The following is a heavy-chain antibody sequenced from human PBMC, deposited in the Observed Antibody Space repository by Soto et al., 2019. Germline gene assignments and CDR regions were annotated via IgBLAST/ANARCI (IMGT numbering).Heavy chain of an antibody. V-gene: IGHV1-69*14. CDR3: ARGHEYGGKSDAFDI. J-gene: IGHJ3*02. Sequence: QVQLVQSGAEVKKPGSSVKVSCKASGGTFSTSSINWVRQAPGQRPEWMGNILPIFGTADYAQKFQDRVTITANKFTNTAYMELRSLFSEDTAVYYCARGHEYGGKSDAFDIWGQGTVVTVTS. CDR2: ILPIFGTA. D-gene: IGHD4-17*01. CDR1: GGTFSTSS.